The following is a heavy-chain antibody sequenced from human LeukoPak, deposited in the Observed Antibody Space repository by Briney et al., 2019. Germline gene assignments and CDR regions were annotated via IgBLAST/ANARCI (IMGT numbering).Heavy chain of an antibody. CDR2: INPNSGGT. Sequence: ASVKVSCKASGYTFTGYYMHWVRQAPGQGLEWMGWINPNSGGTNYAQKFQGRVTMTRDTSISTAYMELSRLRSDDTAVYYCARGLERRYYYYMDVWGKGTTVTVSS. CDR1: GYTFTGYY. CDR3: ARGLERRYYYYMDV. J-gene: IGHJ6*03. D-gene: IGHD1-1*01. V-gene: IGHV1-2*02.